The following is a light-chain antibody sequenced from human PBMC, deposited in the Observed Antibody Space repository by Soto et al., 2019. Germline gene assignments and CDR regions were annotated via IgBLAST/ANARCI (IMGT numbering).Light chain of an antibody. CDR3: QQYYSYPRT. J-gene: IGKJ1*01. CDR2: AAS. CDR1: QDISSY. V-gene: IGKV1-8*01. Sequence: IQMTQSPATLSASVGDRVSITCRASQDISSYLAWYQQKPGKAPKLLIYAASTLQSGVPSRFSGSGSGTDFTLTISCLQSEDFATYYCQQYYSYPRTFGQGTKVDIK.